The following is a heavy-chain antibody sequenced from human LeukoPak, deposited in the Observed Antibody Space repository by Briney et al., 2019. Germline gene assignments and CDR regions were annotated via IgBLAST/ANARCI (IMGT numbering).Heavy chain of an antibody. V-gene: IGHV4-59*12. D-gene: IGHD6-13*01. CDR2: IYYSGST. CDR3: ARRGIKVAAAVRFDP. Sequence: SETLSLTCTVSGGSISSYYWSWIRQPPGKGLEWIGYIYYSGSTNYNPSLKSRVTISVDTSKNQFSLKLSSVTAADTAVYYCARRGIKVAAAVRFDPWGQGTLVTVSS. J-gene: IGHJ5*02. CDR1: GGSISSYY.